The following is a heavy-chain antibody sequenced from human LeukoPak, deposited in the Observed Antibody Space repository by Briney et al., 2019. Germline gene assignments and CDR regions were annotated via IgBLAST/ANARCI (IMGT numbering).Heavy chain of an antibody. V-gene: IGHV4-34*01. CDR3: ARRGARLSIYFQH. CDR1: GGSFSGYY. Sequence: PSETLSLTCAVYGGSFSGYYWSWIRHPPGNGLEWIGEINHSGSTNYNPSLKSLVTISVDTSKNQFSLKLSSVTAADTAVYYCARRGARLSIYFQHWGQGTLVTVSS. D-gene: IGHD2/OR15-2a*01. J-gene: IGHJ1*01. CDR2: INHSGST.